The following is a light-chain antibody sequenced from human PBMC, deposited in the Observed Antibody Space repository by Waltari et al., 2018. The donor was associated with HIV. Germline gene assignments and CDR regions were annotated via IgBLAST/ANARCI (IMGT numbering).Light chain of an antibody. V-gene: IGLV1-47*01. CDR2: KDT. CDR1: SSNIENDN. CDR3: VGWDSRLSGYV. J-gene: IGLJ1*01. Sequence: HSVLTQPPSASGTPGQRVTISCSGSSSNIENDNVYWYQQLTGAAPRLLIYKDTQRPSGVPDRFTGSKSGTSASLAISGLRSEDEADYYCVGWDSRLSGYVFGSGTKVTVL.